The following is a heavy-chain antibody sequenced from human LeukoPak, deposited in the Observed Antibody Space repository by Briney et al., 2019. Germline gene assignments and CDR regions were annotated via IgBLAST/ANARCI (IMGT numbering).Heavy chain of an antibody. CDR2: IIPIFGTA. J-gene: IGHJ6*04. D-gene: IGHD3-10*01. V-gene: IGHV1-69*13. Sequence: ASVKVSCKASGGTFSSYAISWVRQAPGQGLEWMGGIIPIFGTANYAQKFQGRVTITAGESTSTAYMELSSLRSEDTAVYYCARDSYTMVRGVIPYYGMDVWGKGTTVTVSS. CDR3: ARDSYTMVRGVIPYYGMDV. CDR1: GGTFSSYA.